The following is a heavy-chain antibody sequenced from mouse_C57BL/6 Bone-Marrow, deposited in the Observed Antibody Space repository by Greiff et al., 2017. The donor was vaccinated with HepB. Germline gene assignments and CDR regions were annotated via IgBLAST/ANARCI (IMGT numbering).Heavy chain of an antibody. CDR2: INYDGSST. D-gene: IGHD1-1*01. CDR1: GFTFSDYY. J-gene: IGHJ1*03. Sequence: EVQLVESEGGLVQPGSSMKLSCTASGFTFSDYYMAWVRQVSEKGLEWVANINYDGSSTYYLDSLKSRFIISRDNAKNILYLQMSSLKSEDTATYYCARGRLRWYFDVWGTGTTVTVSS. CDR3: ARGRLRWYFDV. V-gene: IGHV5-16*01.